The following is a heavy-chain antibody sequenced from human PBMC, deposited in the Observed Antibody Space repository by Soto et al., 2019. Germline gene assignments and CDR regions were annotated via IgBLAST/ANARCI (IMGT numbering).Heavy chain of an antibody. D-gene: IGHD3-10*01. CDR2: ISAYNGNT. Sequence: QVQLVQSGAEVKKPGASVKVSCKASGYTFTSYGISWVRQAPGQGLERMGWISAYNGNTNYAQKRQGRVTMTTDTSTSTAYMELRSLRSADTAVYYCARAMGSNYYYYYGMDVWGQGTTVTVSS. CDR3: ARAMGSNYYYYYGMDV. CDR1: GYTFTSYG. V-gene: IGHV1-18*01. J-gene: IGHJ6*02.